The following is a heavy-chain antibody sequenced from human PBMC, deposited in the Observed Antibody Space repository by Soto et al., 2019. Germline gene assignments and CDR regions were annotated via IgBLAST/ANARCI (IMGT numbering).Heavy chain of an antibody. Sequence: GGSLRLSCAASGFTFSSYGMHWVRQAPGKGLEWVAVIWYDGSNKYYADSVKGRFTISRDNSKNTLYLQMNSLRAEDTAVYYCARGTVGRNWNDYATEGYYYYYYGMDVWGQGTTVTVSS. CDR3: ARGTVGRNWNDYATEGYYYYYYGMDV. CDR1: GFTFSSYG. D-gene: IGHD1-1*01. V-gene: IGHV3-33*01. J-gene: IGHJ6*02. CDR2: IWYDGSNK.